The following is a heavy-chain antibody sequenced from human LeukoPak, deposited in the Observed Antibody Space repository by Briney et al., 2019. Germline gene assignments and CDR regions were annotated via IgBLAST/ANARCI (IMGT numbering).Heavy chain of an antibody. J-gene: IGHJ4*02. CDR2: INPSGGST. CDR1: GYTFTSYY. CDR3: ARYSGSYSHFDY. Sequence: ASVKVSCKASGYTFTSYYMHWVRQAPGQGLEWMGIINPSGGSTSYAQKFQGRVTMTRDMSTSTVYMELSSLRSEDMAVYYCARYSGSYSHFDYWGQGTLVTVSS. V-gene: IGHV1-46*01. D-gene: IGHD1-26*01.